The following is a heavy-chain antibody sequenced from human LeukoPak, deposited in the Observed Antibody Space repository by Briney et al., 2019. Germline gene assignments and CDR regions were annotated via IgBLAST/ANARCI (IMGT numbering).Heavy chain of an antibody. CDR3: ARLLFNWNYCLDP. D-gene: IGHD1-20*01. V-gene: IGHV4-39*01. J-gene: IGHJ5*02. CDR2: IYYSGST. CDR1: GGSISSSHYY. Sequence: SETLSLTCTVSGGSISSSHYYWGWIRQPPGKGLEWIGSIYYSGSTYNNPSLKSRVTMSLDTSKNQFSLRLNSVTAADTAVYYCARLLFNWNYCLDPWGQGTLVTVSS.